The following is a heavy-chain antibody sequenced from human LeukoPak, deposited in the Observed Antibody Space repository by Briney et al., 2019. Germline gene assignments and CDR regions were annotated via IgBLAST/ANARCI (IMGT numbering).Heavy chain of an antibody. CDR3: AKVYYDSSGHPNWFDP. V-gene: IGHV3-30*02. J-gene: IGHJ5*02. CDR1: GFTFSSYS. CDR2: IRYDGSNK. Sequence: GGSLRLSCAASGFTFSSYSMNWVRQAPGKGLEWVAFIRYDGSNKYYADSVKGRFTISRDNSKNTLYLQMNSLRAEDTAVYYCAKVYYDSSGHPNWFDPWGQGTLVTVSS. D-gene: IGHD3-22*01.